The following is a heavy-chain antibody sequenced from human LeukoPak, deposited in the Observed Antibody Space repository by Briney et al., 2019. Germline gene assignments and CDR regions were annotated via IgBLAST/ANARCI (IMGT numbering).Heavy chain of an antibody. V-gene: IGHV3-30*03. CDR1: GFTFSSYG. CDR3: ARDYSGSGSYYP. D-gene: IGHD3-10*01. J-gene: IGHJ4*02. CDR2: ISYDGSNK. Sequence: PGGTLRLSCAVSGFTFSSYGMHWVRQAPGKGLEWVAVISYDGSNKYYADSVKGRFTISRDNAKNSLYLQMNSLRAEDTAVYYCARDYSGSGSYYPWGQGTLVTVSS.